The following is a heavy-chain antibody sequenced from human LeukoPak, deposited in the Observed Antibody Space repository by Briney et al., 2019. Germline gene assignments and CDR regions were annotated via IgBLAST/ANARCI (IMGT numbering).Heavy chain of an antibody. Sequence: GGSLRLSCAASGFTFSSYWMSWVRQAPGKGLEWVANIKQDGSEKYYVDSVRGRFTISRDNAKNSLYLQMNSLRAEDTAVYYCARAITGTTGCVDYWGQGTLVTVSS. V-gene: IGHV3-7*04. CDR2: IKQDGSEK. CDR3: ARAITGTTGCVDY. CDR1: GFTFSSYW. D-gene: IGHD1-20*01. J-gene: IGHJ4*02.